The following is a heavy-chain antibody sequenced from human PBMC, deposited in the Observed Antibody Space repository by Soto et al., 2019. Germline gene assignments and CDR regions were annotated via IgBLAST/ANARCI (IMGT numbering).Heavy chain of an antibody. D-gene: IGHD2-8*02. CDR2: INEDGSET. CDR1: GFTFRTYW. CDR3: ARGGGIGTVDY. V-gene: IGHV3-7*05. Sequence: EGHLVESGGALAQPGGSRRLSCAASGFTFRTYWMSWVRQAPGKGLEWVANINEDGSETYYVDSVKGRFTMSRDNAKNSLFLQMNSLRAEDTALYYCARGGGIGTVDYWGQGTLVTVSS. J-gene: IGHJ4*02.